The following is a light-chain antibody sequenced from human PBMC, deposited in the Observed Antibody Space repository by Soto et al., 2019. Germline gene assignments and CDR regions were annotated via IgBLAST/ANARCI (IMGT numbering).Light chain of an antibody. J-gene: IGKJ1*01. V-gene: IGKV3-11*01. CDR3: QRRFNWPPWT. CDR2: DAS. CDR1: QSVSSY. Sequence: EIVLTQSPATLSLSPGERATLSCRASQSVSSYLAWYQQKPGQAPRLLIYDASNRATGIPARFSGSGSGTDFTLTISSLEPEDFAVYYCQRRFNWPPWTFGQGTKVESK.